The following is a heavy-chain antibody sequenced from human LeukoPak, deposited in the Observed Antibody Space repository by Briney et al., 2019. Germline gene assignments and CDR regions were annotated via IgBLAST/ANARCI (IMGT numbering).Heavy chain of an antibody. CDR1: GFTFSSYA. D-gene: IGHD3-22*01. Sequence: GGSLRLSCAAPGFTFSSYAMSWVRQAPGKGLEWVSAISGSGGSTYYADSVKGRFTISRDNSKNTLYLQMNSLRAEDTAVYYCAKATYYYDSSGLHWGQGTLVTVSS. V-gene: IGHV3-23*01. J-gene: IGHJ4*02. CDR2: ISGSGGST. CDR3: AKATYYYDSSGLH.